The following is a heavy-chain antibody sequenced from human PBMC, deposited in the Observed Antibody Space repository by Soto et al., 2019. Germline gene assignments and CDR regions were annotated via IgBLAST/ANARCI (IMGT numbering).Heavy chain of an antibody. D-gene: IGHD1-1*01. CDR1: GGSFSGYY. Sequence: QVQLQQWGAGLLKPSETLSLTCAVYGGSFSGYYWSWIRQPPGKGLEWIGEINHSGSTNYNPSLKSRVTISVDTSKNQFSLELSSVTAADTAVYYCVGAGVEDDPYNWFDPWGQGTLVTVSS. V-gene: IGHV4-34*01. J-gene: IGHJ5*02. CDR2: INHSGST. CDR3: VGAGVEDDPYNWFDP.